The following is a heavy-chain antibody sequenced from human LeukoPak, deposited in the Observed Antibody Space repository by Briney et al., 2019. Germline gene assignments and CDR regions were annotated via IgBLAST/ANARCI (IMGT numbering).Heavy chain of an antibody. J-gene: IGHJ4*02. CDR2: ISHSSDSK. CDR3: ARESNRGCSSTSCPRDY. Sequence: GGSLRLSCATSGFTFSSYSMNWFRQAPGKGLEWVSAISHSSDSKSYADSVRGRFTISRDNAKDSLFLQMSSLRAEDTAVYFCARESNRGCSSTSCPRDYWGQGTLVTVSS. V-gene: IGHV3-21*01. CDR1: GFTFSSYS. D-gene: IGHD2-2*01.